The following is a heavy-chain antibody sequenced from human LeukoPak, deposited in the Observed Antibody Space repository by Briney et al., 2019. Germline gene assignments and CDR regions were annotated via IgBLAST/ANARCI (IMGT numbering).Heavy chain of an antibody. D-gene: IGHD3-9*01. Sequence: PSETLSLTCTVSGGSISSSSYYWGWIRQPPGKGLEWIGSIYYSGSTNYNPSLKSRVTISVDTSKNQFSLKLSSVTAADTAVYYCARGKLRYSDWLPLPDYWGQGTLVTVSS. J-gene: IGHJ4*02. CDR1: GGSISSSSYY. V-gene: IGHV4-39*07. CDR2: IYYSGST. CDR3: ARGKLRYSDWLPLPDY.